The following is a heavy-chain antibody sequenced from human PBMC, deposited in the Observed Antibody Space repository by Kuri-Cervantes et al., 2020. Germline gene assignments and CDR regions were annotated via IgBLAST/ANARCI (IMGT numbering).Heavy chain of an antibody. Sequence: GSLRLSCGVSGGSISSSKWWTWIRLPPGKGLEWIGEIFVSGSTYYNPSLKSRVTISVDTSKNQFSLKLSSVTAADTAVYYCATANIVATIFYTDYYMDVWGKGTTVTVSS. CDR1: GGSISSSKW. V-gene: IGHV4-4*02. J-gene: IGHJ6*03. CDR3: ATANIVATIFYTDYYMDV. CDR2: IFVSGST. D-gene: IGHD5-12*01.